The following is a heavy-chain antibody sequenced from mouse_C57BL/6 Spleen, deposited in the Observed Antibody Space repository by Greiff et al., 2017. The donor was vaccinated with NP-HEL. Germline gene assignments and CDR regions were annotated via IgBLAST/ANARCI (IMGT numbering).Heavy chain of an antibody. V-gene: IGHV3-6*01. CDR2: ISYDGSN. Sequence: EVQRVESGPGLVKPSQSLSLTCSVTGYSITSGYYWNWIRQFPGNKLEWMGYISYDGSNNYNPSLKNRISITRDPSKNQFFLKLNSVTTEDTATEYCARGGGYPRAWFAYWGQGTLVTVSA. CDR3: ARGGGYPRAWFAY. J-gene: IGHJ3*01. CDR1: GYSITSGYY. D-gene: IGHD2-2*01.